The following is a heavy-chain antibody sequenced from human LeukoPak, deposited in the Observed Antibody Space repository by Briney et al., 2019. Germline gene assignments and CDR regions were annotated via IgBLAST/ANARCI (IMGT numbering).Heavy chain of an antibody. D-gene: IGHD3-22*01. Sequence: ASVKVSCKASGYTFTGYYMHWVRQAPGQGLEWMGRIDPNSGGTNYAQKFQGRVTMTRDTSISTAYMELSRLRSDDTAVYYCARPNYDSSGYYYLTSAEYFQHWGQGTLATVSS. V-gene: IGHV1-2*06. CDR1: GYTFTGYY. CDR3: ARPNYDSSGYYYLTSAEYFQH. CDR2: IDPNSGGT. J-gene: IGHJ1*01.